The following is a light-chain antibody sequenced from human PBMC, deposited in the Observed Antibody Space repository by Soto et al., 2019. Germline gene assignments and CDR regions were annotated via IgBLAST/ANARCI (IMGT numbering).Light chain of an antibody. J-gene: IGKJ5*01. CDR3: QQSYRTPT. V-gene: IGKV1-39*01. CDR2: GAS. Sequence: DIQMTQSPPSLSASVGDRVTITCRASQSISSYLNWYQQKPGKAPKLLIYGASTLQSGVPSRFSGSGSGTDYTLTISSLQPEDFATYYCQQSYRTPTFGQGTRLEIK. CDR1: QSISSY.